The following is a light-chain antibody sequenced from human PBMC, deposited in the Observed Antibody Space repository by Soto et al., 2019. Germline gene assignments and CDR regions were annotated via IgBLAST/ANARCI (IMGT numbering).Light chain of an antibody. CDR2: EVN. V-gene: IGLV2-8*01. Sequence: LTQPPSASGSPGQSVAISCTGTSSDVGGYNYVSRYQQHPGKAPKLMIYEVNKRPSGVPDRFSGSKSGNTASLTVSGLQAEDEADYYCSSYAGSSNVFGTGTKVTVL. J-gene: IGLJ1*01. CDR1: SSDVGGYNY. CDR3: SSYAGSSNV.